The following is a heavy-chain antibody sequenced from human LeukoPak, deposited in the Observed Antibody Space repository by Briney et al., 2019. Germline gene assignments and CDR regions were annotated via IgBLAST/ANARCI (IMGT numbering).Heavy chain of an antibody. J-gene: IGHJ4*02. CDR2: ISSSSSYI. CDR3: ARDRAYYYDSSGYYYFDH. Sequence: GGSLRLSCAASGFTFSSYSMNWVRQAPGKGLEWVSSISSSSSYIYYADSVKGRFTISRDNAKNSLYLQMNSLRDEDTAVYYCARDRAYYYDSSGYYYFDHWDQGTLVTVSS. D-gene: IGHD3-22*01. CDR1: GFTFSSYS. V-gene: IGHV3-21*04.